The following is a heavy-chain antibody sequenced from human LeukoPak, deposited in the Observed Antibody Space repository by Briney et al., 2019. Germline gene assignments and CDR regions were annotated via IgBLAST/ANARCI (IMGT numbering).Heavy chain of an antibody. CDR3: ARGGYFSFDY. CDR2: ITANTRGRIT. CDR1: GFGFSTYD. V-gene: IGHV3-23*01. Sequence: GGSLRLSCVTSGFGFSTYDISWVRQAPGKGLEWVSGITANTRGRITYYADSVKGRFTISRDSSKDTLYLQMNSLRAEDTAVYFCARGGYFSFDYWGQGTLVTVSS. J-gene: IGHJ4*02. D-gene: IGHD2/OR15-2a*01.